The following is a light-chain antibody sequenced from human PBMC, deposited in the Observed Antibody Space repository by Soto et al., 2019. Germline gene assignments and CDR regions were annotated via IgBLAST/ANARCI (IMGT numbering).Light chain of an antibody. Sequence: EVGWPQSQGTLPLSPGDRATLSCRASQSISNNYLAWYQQKPGQAPRLLFYGASTRATGVPARFSGSGSGTEFTLTISSLQSEDFAVYFCQQYYHWWTFGQGTKVDIK. CDR2: GAS. V-gene: IGKV3-15*01. J-gene: IGKJ1*01. CDR1: QSISNN. CDR3: QQYYHWWT.